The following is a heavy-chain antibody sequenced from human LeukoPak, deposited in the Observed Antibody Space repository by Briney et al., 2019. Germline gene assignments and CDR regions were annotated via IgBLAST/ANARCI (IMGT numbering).Heavy chain of an antibody. J-gene: IGHJ5*02. CDR3: AKDVGANWFDP. D-gene: IGHD1-26*01. Sequence: GGSLRLSCAVSGLIFSDYYMSWIRQAPGKGLEWVSYISTSGSTIYYADSVKGRFTISRDNAKNSLYLQMNSLRAEDTAVYYCAKDVGANWFDPWGQGTLVTVSS. CDR2: ISTSGSTI. V-gene: IGHV3-11*01. CDR1: GLIFSDYY.